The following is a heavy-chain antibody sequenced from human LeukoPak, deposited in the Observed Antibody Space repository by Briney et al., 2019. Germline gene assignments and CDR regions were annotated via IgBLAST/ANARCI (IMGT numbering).Heavy chain of an antibody. V-gene: IGHV5-51*01. CDR3: ARSVNSGYYFDY. Sequence: PGEALQISSKGAGCSFITYWIGWGRPMAGKGGELMWIIYPPHSDTPYSPSFQGQVTISVDKSISTTYLRWSTLKASDTAMYYCARSVNSGYYFDYWAQGTLVTVSS. D-gene: IGHD3-22*01. J-gene: IGHJ4*02. CDR1: GCSFITYW. CDR2: IYPPHSDT.